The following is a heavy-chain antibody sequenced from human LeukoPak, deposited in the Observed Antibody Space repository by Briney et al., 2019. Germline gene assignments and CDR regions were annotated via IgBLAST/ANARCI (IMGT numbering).Heavy chain of an antibody. Sequence: ASVKVSCKASGYIFTDYFLHWVRQAPGQGPEWMGRINCNSGGTMYAQNLQGRVTMTRVTPITTAYMELSSLTSDDTAVYYCARDLSSTSNWEFDFWGRGTLVTVSS. D-gene: IGHD1-1*01. CDR1: GYIFTDYF. V-gene: IGHV1-2*06. CDR2: INCNSGGT. J-gene: IGHJ4*02. CDR3: ARDLSSTSNWEFDF.